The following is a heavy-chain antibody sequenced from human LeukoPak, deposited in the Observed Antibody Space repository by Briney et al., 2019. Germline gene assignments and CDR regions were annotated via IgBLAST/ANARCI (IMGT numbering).Heavy chain of an antibody. Sequence: PSETLSLTCTVSGGSISSYYWSWIRQPPGKGREWTGYIYYSGSTNYNPSLQSRVTISVDTSKNQFSLMLSSVTAAATAVYYCARATYSSGWGTSDYWGQGTLVTVSS. CDR3: ARATYSSGWGTSDY. V-gene: IGHV4-59*01. CDR1: GGSISSYY. CDR2: IYYSGST. J-gene: IGHJ4*02. D-gene: IGHD6-19*01.